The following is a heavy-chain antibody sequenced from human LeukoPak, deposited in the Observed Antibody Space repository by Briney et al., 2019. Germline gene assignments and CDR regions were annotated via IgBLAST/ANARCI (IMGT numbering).Heavy chain of an antibody. CDR1: GGSISSYY. D-gene: IGHD2-15*01. Sequence: SETLSLTCTVSGGSISSYYWSWIRQPPGKGLEWIGYIYYSGSTNYNPSLKSRVTISVDTSKNQFSLKPSSVTAADTAVYYCARDRGRLGYCSGGSCYNWFDPWGQGTLVTVSS. CDR3: ARDRGRLGYCSGGSCYNWFDP. CDR2: IYYSGST. V-gene: IGHV4-59*01. J-gene: IGHJ5*02.